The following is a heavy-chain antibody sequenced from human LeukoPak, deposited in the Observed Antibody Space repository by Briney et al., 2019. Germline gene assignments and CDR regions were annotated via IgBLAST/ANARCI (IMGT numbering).Heavy chain of an antibody. CDR3: ARTQRDSGSYTLFDP. D-gene: IGHD1-26*01. V-gene: IGHV4-4*07. CDR2: IYTSGST. Sequence: RSSETLSLTCTVSGGSISSYYWSWIRQPAGKGLEWIGRIYTSGSTNYNPSLKSRVTMSVDTSKNQFSLKLSSVTAADTAVYYCARTQRDSGSYTLFDPWGQGTLVTVSS. J-gene: IGHJ5*02. CDR1: GGSISSYY.